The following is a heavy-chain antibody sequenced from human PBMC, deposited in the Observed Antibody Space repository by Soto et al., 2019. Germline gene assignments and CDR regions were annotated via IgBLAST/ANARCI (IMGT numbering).Heavy chain of an antibody. V-gene: IGHV1-69*13. CDR1: GGTFSSYA. CDR3: ARDRPSGSYYNSDY. D-gene: IGHD1-26*01. Sequence: GASVKVSCKASGGTFSSYAISWVRQAPGQGLEWMGGIIPIFGTANYAQKFQGRVTITADESTSTAYMELSSLRSEDTAVYYCARDRPSGSYYNSDYWGQGTLVTVSS. CDR2: IIPIFGTA. J-gene: IGHJ4*02.